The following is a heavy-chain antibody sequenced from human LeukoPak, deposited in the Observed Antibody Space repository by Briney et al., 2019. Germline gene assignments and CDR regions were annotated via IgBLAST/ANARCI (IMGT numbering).Heavy chain of an antibody. D-gene: IGHD2-2*02. V-gene: IGHV3-23*01. CDR1: GFAFSSYA. Sequence: PGGSLRLSCAASGFAFSSYAMSWVRQAPGKGLEWVSAISSDGSTHYADSVKGRFTISRDNSKNTLYLQMNSLRAEDTAVYYCAKYTVISARWFDPWGQGTLVTVSS. CDR3: AKYTVISARWFDP. CDR2: ISSDGST. J-gene: IGHJ5*02.